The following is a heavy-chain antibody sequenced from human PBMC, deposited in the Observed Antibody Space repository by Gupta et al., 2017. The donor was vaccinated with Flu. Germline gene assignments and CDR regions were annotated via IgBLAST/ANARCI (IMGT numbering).Heavy chain of an antibody. CDR3: ARGDSSGYYYGNDAFEI. CDR1: GYTFTSYD. J-gene: IGHJ3*02. CDR2: MNPNSGNT. V-gene: IGHV1-8*01. D-gene: IGHD3-22*01. Sequence: QVQLVQSGAEVKKPGASVKVSCKASGYTFTSYDINWVRQATGQGLEWMGWMNPNSGNTGYAQKFQGRVTMTRNTSISTAYMELSSLRSKDTAVYYCARGDSSGYYYGNDAFEIWGQGTMVTVSS.